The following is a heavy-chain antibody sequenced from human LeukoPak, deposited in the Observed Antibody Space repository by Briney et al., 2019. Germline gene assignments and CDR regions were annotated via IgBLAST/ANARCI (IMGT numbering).Heavy chain of an antibody. CDR1: GLTFSDYE. V-gene: IGHV3-48*03. CDR3: IPPAAGLRRTISTEYFQH. D-gene: IGHD6-13*01. CDR2: ISSSGETI. Sequence: PGGSLRLSCAAAGLTFSDYEMYWVRQAPGKGLEWVSYISSSGETIYYADPVKGRFTISRDNANKSLYLRMSSLRVEDTAIYYCIPPAAGLRRTISTEYFQHWGQGALVTVSS. J-gene: IGHJ1*01.